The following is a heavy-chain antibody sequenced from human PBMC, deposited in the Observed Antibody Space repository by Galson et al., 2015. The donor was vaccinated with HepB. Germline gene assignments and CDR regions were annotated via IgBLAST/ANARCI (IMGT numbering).Heavy chain of an antibody. CDR2: ISSSGSTI. D-gene: IGHD7-27*01. CDR3: ARITGEKYYYYMDV. Sequence: SLRLSCAASGFTFSDYYMSWIRQAPGKGLEWVSYISSSGSTIYYADSVKGRFTISRDNAKNSLYLQMNSLRAEDTAVYYCARITGEKYYYYMDVWGKGTTVTVSS. J-gene: IGHJ6*03. V-gene: IGHV3-11*01. CDR1: GFTFSDYY.